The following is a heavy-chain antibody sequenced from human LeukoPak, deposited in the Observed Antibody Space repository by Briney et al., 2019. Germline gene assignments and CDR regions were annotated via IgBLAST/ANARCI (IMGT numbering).Heavy chain of an antibody. D-gene: IGHD6-19*01. V-gene: IGHV1-3*01. J-gene: IGHJ4*02. CDR3: ARARSRSGWYYFDY. CDR2: INAGNGNT. CDR1: GYTFTSYA. Sequence: ASVKVSCKASGYTFTSYAMHWVRQAPGQRLEWMGWINAGNGNTKYSQKFQGRVTITRDTSASTAYMELSSLRSEDTAVYCCARARSRSGWYYFDYWGQGTPVTVSS.